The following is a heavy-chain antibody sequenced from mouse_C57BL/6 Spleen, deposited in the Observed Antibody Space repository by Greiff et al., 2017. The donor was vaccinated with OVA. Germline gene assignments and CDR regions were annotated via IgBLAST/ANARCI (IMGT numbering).Heavy chain of an antibody. CDR1: GYTFTDYN. Sequence: VQLQQSGPELVKPGASVKMSCKASGYTFTDYNMHWVKQSHGKSLEWIGDINPNNGGTSYNQKFKGKATLTVNKSSSTAYMELRSLTSEDSAVYYCATNWDVRFAYWGQGTLVTVSA. J-gene: IGHJ3*01. CDR3: ATNWDVRFAY. D-gene: IGHD4-1*01. V-gene: IGHV1-22*01. CDR2: INPNNGGT.